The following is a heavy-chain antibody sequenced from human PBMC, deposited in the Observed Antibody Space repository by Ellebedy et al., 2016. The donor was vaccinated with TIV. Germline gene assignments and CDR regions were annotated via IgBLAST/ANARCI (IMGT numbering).Heavy chain of an antibody. Sequence: GESLKISCAASGFTFSSYALAWVRQTPGKGLEWVSAISGGGVTAYYTDSVKGRFTISSDNSRNTLYLQMNRLRAEDTAIYYCAKDQVGGDGRWVFDIWGQGTMVTGSS. V-gene: IGHV3-23*01. CDR2: ISGGGVTA. CDR1: GFTFSSYA. CDR3: AKDQVGGDGRWVFDI. J-gene: IGHJ3*02. D-gene: IGHD3-16*01.